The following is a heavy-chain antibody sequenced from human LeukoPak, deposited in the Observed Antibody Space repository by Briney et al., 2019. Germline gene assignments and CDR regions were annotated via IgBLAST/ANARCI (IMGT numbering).Heavy chain of an antibody. V-gene: IGHV1-46*01. CDR1: GYTFTNYH. Sequence: ASVTVSCKTSGYTFTNYHIHWVRQAPGQGPEWMGIINTTAGTRTNAQRLQGRISMTRDTSTSSVYMELSSLTSDDTAIYYCARDLGAYYGPNYWGQGTLVTVSS. CDR2: INTTAGTR. J-gene: IGHJ4*02. CDR3: ARDLGAYYGPNY. D-gene: IGHD3-10*01.